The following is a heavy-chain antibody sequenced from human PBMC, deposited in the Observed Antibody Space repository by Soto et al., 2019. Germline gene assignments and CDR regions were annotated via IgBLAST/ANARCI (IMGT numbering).Heavy chain of an antibody. CDR1: GGSISSSSYY. Sequence: SETLSLTCTVSGGSISSSSYYWGWIRQPPGKGLEWIGSIYYSGSTYYNPSLKSRVTISVDTSKNQFSLKLSSVTAADTAVYYCASGAKEPRRGHIGAFDIWGQGTMVTVSS. D-gene: IGHD3-10*01. CDR2: IYYSGST. V-gene: IGHV4-39*01. CDR3: ASGAKEPRRGHIGAFDI. J-gene: IGHJ3*02.